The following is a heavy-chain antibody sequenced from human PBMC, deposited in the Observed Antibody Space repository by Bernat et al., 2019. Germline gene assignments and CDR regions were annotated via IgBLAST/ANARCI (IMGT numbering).Heavy chain of an antibody. CDR2: IRYDGSKK. J-gene: IGHJ3*02. CDR1: GFTFSSNG. V-gene: IGHV3-30*02. Sequence: QVQLVESGGGVVQPGGSLSLSCAASGFTFSSNGMHWVRQAPGKGLEWVAFIRYDGSKKYYADSVKGRFTISRDNSKNTLYLQMNSLRAEDTAVYYCAKDGITFGEVMRSHAFDIWGQGTMVTVSS. D-gene: IGHD3-16*01. CDR3: AKDGITFGEVMRSHAFDI.